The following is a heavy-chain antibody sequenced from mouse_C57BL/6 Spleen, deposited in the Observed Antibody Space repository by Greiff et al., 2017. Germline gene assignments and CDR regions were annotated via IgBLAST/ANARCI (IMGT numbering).Heavy chain of an antibody. CDR3: TPPSWDEGAMDY. Sequence: VQLQQSGAELVRPGASVKLSCTASGFNIKDDYMHWVKQRPEQGLEWIGWIDPENGDTEYASKFQGKATITADTSSNTAYLQLSSLTSEDTAVYYCTPPSWDEGAMDYWGQGTSVTVSS. CDR2: IDPENGDT. D-gene: IGHD4-1*01. J-gene: IGHJ4*01. CDR1: GFNIKDDY. V-gene: IGHV14-4*01.